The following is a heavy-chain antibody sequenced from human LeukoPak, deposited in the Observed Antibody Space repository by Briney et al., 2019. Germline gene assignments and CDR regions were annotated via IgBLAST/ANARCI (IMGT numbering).Heavy chain of an antibody. V-gene: IGHV3-23*01. CDR1: GFTFSNYA. D-gene: IGHD3-3*01. Sequence: GGSLRLSCAASGFTFSNYAMSWVRQAPGKGLEWVSAISGSGGSTYYADSVKGRFTISRDNSKNTLYLQMNSLRAEDTAVYYCAKDDYDFYYYMDVWGKGTTVTVSS. J-gene: IGHJ6*03. CDR3: AKDDYDFYYYMDV. CDR2: ISGSGGST.